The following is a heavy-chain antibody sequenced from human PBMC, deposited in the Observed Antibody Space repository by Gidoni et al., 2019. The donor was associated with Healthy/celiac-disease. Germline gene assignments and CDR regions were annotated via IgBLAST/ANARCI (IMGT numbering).Heavy chain of an antibody. D-gene: IGHD7-27*01. V-gene: IGHV4-61*01. Sequence: QVQLQESGPGLVKPSETLSLTCPVPGGSVSSGRYYWSWIRQPPGKGLEWIGYSYYSGSTNYNPSLKRRVTISVDTSKNQFSLKLSSVTAADTAVYYCARERAFLGYWGQGTLVTVSS. CDR2: SYYSGST. CDR1: GGSVSSGRYY. CDR3: ARERAFLGY. J-gene: IGHJ4*02.